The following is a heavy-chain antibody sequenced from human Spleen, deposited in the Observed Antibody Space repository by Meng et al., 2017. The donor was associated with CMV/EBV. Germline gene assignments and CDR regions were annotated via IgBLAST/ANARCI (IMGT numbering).Heavy chain of an antibody. J-gene: IGHJ4*02. V-gene: IGHV1-46*01. CDR3: ARVRSSGWYKDPDYYDY. CDR1: YTFSSYY. CDR2: INPSGGST. Sequence: YTFSSYYMHWVRQALGQGIEWVGMINPSGGSTSYAQKFQGRVTVTRDTSTSTVYLELSSLRSEDTAMYYCARVRSSGWYKDPDYYDYWGQGTLVTVSS. D-gene: IGHD6-19*01.